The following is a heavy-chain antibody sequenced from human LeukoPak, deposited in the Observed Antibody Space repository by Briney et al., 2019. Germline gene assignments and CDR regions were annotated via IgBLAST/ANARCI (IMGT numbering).Heavy chain of an antibody. J-gene: IGHJ4*02. D-gene: IGHD3-9*01. Sequence: GSSVKVSCKASGGTFSSYAISWVRQAPGQGLEWIGGIIPIFGTANYAQKFQGRDTITADESTSTACMELSSLRSEDTAVYYCARLNYDILTGYYDLDYWGQGTLVTVSS. CDR3: ARLNYDILTGYYDLDY. CDR1: GGTFSSYA. V-gene: IGHV1-69*01. CDR2: IIPIFGTA.